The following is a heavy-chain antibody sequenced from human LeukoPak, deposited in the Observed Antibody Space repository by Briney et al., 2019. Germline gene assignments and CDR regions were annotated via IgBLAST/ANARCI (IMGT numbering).Heavy chain of an antibody. D-gene: IGHD2-2*01. CDR2: IYYSGST. Sequence: SETLSLTCTVSGGSIGIYYWSWIRQPPGKGLEWIGYIYYSGSTNYNPSLKSRVTISVDTSKNQFSLKLSSVTAADTAVYYCARHAGYCSSTSCQSDAFDIWGQGTMVTVSS. CDR3: ARHAGYCSSTSCQSDAFDI. CDR1: GGSIGIYY. J-gene: IGHJ3*02. V-gene: IGHV4-59*08.